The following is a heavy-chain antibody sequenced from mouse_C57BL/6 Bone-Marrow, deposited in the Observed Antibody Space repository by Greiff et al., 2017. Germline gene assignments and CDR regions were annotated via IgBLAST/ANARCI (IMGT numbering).Heavy chain of an antibody. V-gene: IGHV1-47*01. Sequence: LQESGAELVKPGASVKMSCKASGYTFTTYPIEWMKQNHGKSLEWIGIFHPYNDDTKYNEKFKGKATLTVEKSSSTVYLELSRITSDDSAVYYCERGDYSNPAWFAYWGQGTLVTVSA. CDR2: FHPYNDDT. CDR1: GYTFTTYP. CDR3: ERGDYSNPAWFAY. J-gene: IGHJ3*01. D-gene: IGHD2-5*01.